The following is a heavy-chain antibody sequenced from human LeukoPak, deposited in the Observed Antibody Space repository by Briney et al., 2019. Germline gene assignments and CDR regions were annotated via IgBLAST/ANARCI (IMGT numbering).Heavy chain of an antibody. CDR3: ARDEGRDGYNSY. Sequence: SETLSLTCTVSGGSISSYYWSWIRQPPGKGLEWIGYIYYSGSTNYNPSLKSRVTISVDTSKNQFSLKLGSVTAADTAVYYCARDEGRDGYNSYWGQGTLVTVSS. CDR1: GGSISSYY. CDR2: IYYSGST. V-gene: IGHV4-59*01. J-gene: IGHJ4*02. D-gene: IGHD5-24*01.